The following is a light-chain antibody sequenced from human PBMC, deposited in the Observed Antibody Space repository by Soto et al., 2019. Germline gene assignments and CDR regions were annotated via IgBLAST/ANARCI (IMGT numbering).Light chain of an antibody. Sequence: EIVLTQSPETLSLSPGEGASLSCRASQSVHTFLAWYQQKPGQPPRLLIYGASTRATGVPARFSGSGSGTDFTLTISSLEPEDFAVYYCHQRSNWPPDTFGQGTRL. J-gene: IGKJ5*01. CDR1: QSVHTF. CDR3: HQRSNWPPDT. CDR2: GAS. V-gene: IGKV3-11*01.